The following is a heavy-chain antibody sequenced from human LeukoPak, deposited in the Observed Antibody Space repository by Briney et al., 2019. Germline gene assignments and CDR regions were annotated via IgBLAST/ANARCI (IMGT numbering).Heavy chain of an antibody. CDR1: GVSITSGSYY. Sequence: SETLSLTRSVSGVSITSGSYYWGWIRQSAGKGLEWIGRVHSSGDIYHNAAFRSRAAVSGDASKNQFSLQLNSVTAADTAVYYCARGASPKDAVFFDYWGQGALIIVSS. D-gene: IGHD3-16*01. CDR3: ARGASPKDAVFFDY. V-gene: IGHV4-61*02. CDR2: VHSSGDI. J-gene: IGHJ4*02.